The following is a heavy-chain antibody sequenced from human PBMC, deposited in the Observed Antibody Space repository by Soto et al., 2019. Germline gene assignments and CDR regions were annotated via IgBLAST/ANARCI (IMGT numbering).Heavy chain of an antibody. Sequence: EVQLVESGGGLVQPGGSLRLSCAASGFTFSSYWMSWVRQAPGKGLEWVANIKQDGSEKYYVDSVKGRFTISRDNAKNSLYLQMNSLRAEDTAVYYCAREGYSSSWYRVYYYYYGMDVWGQGTTVTVSS. CDR1: GFTFSSYW. CDR2: IKQDGSEK. V-gene: IGHV3-7*03. J-gene: IGHJ6*02. CDR3: AREGYSSSWYRVYYYYYGMDV. D-gene: IGHD6-13*01.